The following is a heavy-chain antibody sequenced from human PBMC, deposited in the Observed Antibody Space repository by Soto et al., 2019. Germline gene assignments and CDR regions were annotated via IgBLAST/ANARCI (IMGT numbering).Heavy chain of an antibody. Sequence: ASLKVSCKASGYTFTSYAMHWVRQAPGQRLEWMGWINAGNGNTKYSQKFQGRVTITRDTSASTAYMELSSLRSEDTAVYYCARELHYYDSSGYYDYWGQGTLVTVSS. CDR3: ARELHYYDSSGYYDY. J-gene: IGHJ4*02. D-gene: IGHD3-22*01. CDR2: INAGNGNT. CDR1: GYTFTSYA. V-gene: IGHV1-3*01.